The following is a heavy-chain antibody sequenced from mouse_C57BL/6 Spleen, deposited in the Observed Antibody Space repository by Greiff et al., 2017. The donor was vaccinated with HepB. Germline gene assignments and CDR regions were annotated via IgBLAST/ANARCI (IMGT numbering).Heavy chain of an antibody. J-gene: IGHJ3*01. Sequence: QVQLQQSGAELVRPGTSVKVSCKASGYAFTNYLIEWVKQRPGQGLEWIGVINPGSGGTNYNEKFKGKATLTADKSSSTAYMQLSSLTSEDSAVYFCAGIYYDYDWFAYWGQGTLFTVSA. V-gene: IGHV1-54*01. CDR1: GYAFTNYL. CDR2: INPGSGGT. D-gene: IGHD2-4*01. CDR3: AGIYYDYDWFAY.